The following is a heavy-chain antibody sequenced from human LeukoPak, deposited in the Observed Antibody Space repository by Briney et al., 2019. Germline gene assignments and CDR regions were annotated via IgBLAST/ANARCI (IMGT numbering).Heavy chain of an antibody. Sequence: ASVKVSCKASGYTFTDYYIHWVRQAPGQGLEWMGWINPTSGGTNYAQKFQGRVTMTRDMSTSTVYMELSSLRSEDTAVYYCARGGTGDSFDYWGQGTLVTVSS. V-gene: IGHV1-2*02. CDR3: ARGGTGDSFDY. CDR2: INPTSGGT. J-gene: IGHJ4*02. D-gene: IGHD7-27*01. CDR1: GYTFTDYY.